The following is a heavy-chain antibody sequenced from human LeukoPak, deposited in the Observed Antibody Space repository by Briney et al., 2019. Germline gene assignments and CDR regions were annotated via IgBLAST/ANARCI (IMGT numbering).Heavy chain of an antibody. CDR1: GFTFSTYC. CDR2: INQDGSDK. V-gene: IGHV3-7*01. D-gene: IGHD6-6*01. Sequence: GGSLRLSCAASGFTFSTYCLTWVRQAPGMGLEWVANINQDGSDKYYVDSVKGRFTISRDNAKNSLYLQMNSLRAEDTAFYYCARFRYSSSAFDYWGQGTLVTVSS. CDR3: ARFRYSSSAFDY. J-gene: IGHJ4*02.